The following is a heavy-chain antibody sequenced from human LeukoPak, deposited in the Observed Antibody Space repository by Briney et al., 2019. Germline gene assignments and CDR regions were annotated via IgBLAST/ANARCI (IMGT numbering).Heavy chain of an antibody. CDR2: ISNNGGYT. J-gene: IGHJ4*02. Sequence: GGSLRLSCAASGFTFSSSAISWVRQAPGKGLEWVSAISNNGGYTYYADSVQGRFTISRDNSKSTLSLQMNSLRAEDTAVYYCAKQLGYCSDGSCYFPYWGQGTLVTVSS. CDR1: GFTFSSSA. D-gene: IGHD2-15*01. CDR3: AKQLGYCSDGSCYFPY. V-gene: IGHV3-23*01.